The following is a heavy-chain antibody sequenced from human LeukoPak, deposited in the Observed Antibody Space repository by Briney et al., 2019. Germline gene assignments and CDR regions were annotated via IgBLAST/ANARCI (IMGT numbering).Heavy chain of an antibody. CDR2: IRTSSGGI. Sequence: GGSLRLSCAASGFTFSRYSVNWVRQAPGRGLEWVAYIRTSSGGIYYADSVKGRFTISRDNAKNALYLQMNSLRVEDTAVYYCARDVTMIRGVKGGYYFDYWGQGTQVTVSS. CDR3: ARDVTMIRGVKGGYYFDY. J-gene: IGHJ4*02. D-gene: IGHD3-10*01. V-gene: IGHV3-48*04. CDR1: GFTFSRYS.